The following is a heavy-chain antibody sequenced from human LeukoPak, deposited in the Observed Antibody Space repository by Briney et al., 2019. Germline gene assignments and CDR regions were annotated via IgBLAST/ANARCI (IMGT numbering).Heavy chain of an antibody. J-gene: IGHJ5*02. Sequence: SGGSLRLSCAASGFTFSSYSMNWVRQAPGKGLEWVSSISSSSSYIYYADSVKGRFTISRDNAKNSLYLQMNSLRAEDTAVYYCARGGNNYYDSSGYYLDPWGQGTLVTVSS. CDR2: ISSSSSYI. CDR1: GFTFSSYS. D-gene: IGHD3-22*01. V-gene: IGHV3-21*04. CDR3: ARGGNNYYDSSGYYLDP.